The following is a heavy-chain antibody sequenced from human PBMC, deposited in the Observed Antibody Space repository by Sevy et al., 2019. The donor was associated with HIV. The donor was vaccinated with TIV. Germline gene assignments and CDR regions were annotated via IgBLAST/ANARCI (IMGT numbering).Heavy chain of an antibody. CDR2: ISGLSNYI. Sequence: GGSLRLSCAASGFTFSSYSMNWVRQAPGKGLEWVSSISGLSNYIYYADSVKGRFTISRDNAKNSLYLHMNSLRPEDTAVYYCARDRCTITSCHEANWFDPWGQGTLVTVSS. CDR1: GFTFSSYS. D-gene: IGHD2-2*01. CDR3: ARDRCTITSCHEANWFDP. V-gene: IGHV3-21*01. J-gene: IGHJ5*02.